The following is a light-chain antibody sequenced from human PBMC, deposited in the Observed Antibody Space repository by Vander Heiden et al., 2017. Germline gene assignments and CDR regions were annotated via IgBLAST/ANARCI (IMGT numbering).Light chain of an antibody. CDR2: QAS. J-gene: IGLJ2*01. Sequence: SYELTHPPSVSVSPGQTASITCSGDKLGDQYACWYQQKPGQSPVLVIYQASKRPSGIPERFSGSNSGNTATLTISGTQAMDEADYYCQAWDSSTGVFGGGTKLTVL. CDR1: KLGDQY. CDR3: QAWDSSTGV. V-gene: IGLV3-1*01.